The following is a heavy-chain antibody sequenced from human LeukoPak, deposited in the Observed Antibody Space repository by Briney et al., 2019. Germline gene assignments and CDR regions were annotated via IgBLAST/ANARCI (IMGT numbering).Heavy chain of an antibody. V-gene: IGHV1-2*02. Sequence: ASVKVSCKASGYTFTGYYMHWVRQAPGQGLEWMGWINPNSGGTNYAQKFQGKVTMTRDTSISTAYMELRRLRSDDTAVYFCARGNTWVQLWVPDQPNFMGVLGKGTKVTLS. D-gene: IGHD5-18*01. CDR2: INPNSGGT. CDR3: ARGNTWVQLWVPDQPNFMGV. CDR1: GYTFTGYY. J-gene: IGHJ6*03.